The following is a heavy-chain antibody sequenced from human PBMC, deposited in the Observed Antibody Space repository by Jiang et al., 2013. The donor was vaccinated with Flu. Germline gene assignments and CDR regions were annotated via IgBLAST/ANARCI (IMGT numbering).Heavy chain of an antibody. CDR1: GFAFSSYA. Sequence: QLLESGGGVVQPGTSLRLSCAASGFAFSSYAMHWVRQAPGKGLEWVGVISYDGSDKKYADSVRGRFTMSRDNSKNTVYVQMNTLRAEDTAVYYCARDRYSTSYYVEYWGQGTLVTVSS. J-gene: IGHJ4*02. CDR2: ISYDGSDK. CDR3: ARDRYSTSYYVEY. V-gene: IGHV3-30-3*01. D-gene: IGHD6-13*01.